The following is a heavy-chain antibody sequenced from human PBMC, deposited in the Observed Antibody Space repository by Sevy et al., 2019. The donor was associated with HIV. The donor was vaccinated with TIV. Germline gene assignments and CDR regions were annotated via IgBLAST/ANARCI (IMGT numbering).Heavy chain of an antibody. D-gene: IGHD3-3*01. CDR2: ISSSGSTI. Sequence: WGSLRLSCAASGFTFSDYYMSWIRQAPGKGLEWVSYISSSGSTIYYADSVKGRFTISRDNAKNSLYLQMNSLRAEDTAVYYCARDSDFWSGYSYYWGQGTLVTVSS. V-gene: IGHV3-11*04. CDR1: GFTFSDYY. CDR3: ARDSDFWSGYSYY. J-gene: IGHJ4*02.